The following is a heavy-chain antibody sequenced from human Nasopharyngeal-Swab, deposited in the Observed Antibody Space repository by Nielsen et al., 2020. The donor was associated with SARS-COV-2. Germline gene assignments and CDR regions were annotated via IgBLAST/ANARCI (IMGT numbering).Heavy chain of an antibody. V-gene: IGHV3-30-3*01. CDR3: ARDEGCFDY. Sequence: GGSLRLSCAASGFTFSSYAMHWVRQAPGKGLEWVAVISYDGSNKYYADSVKGRFTISRDNSKNTPYLQMNSLRAEDTAVYYCARDEGCFDYWGQGTLVTVSS. D-gene: IGHD2-15*01. CDR1: GFTFSSYA. J-gene: IGHJ4*02. CDR2: ISYDGSNK.